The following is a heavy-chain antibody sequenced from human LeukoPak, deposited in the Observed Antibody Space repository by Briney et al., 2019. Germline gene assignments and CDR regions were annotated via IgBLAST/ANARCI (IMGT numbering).Heavy chain of an antibody. J-gene: IGHJ4*02. CDR3: ARGGDGGWYLFDY. CDR2: IYYSGST. D-gene: IGHD6-19*01. V-gene: IGHV4-59*01. Sequence: TSETLSLTCTVSGGSISSYYWSWLRQPPGKGLEWIGYIYYSGSTNYNPSLKSRVTISVDTSKNQFSLKLSSVTAADTAVYYCARGGDGGWYLFDYWGQGTLVTVSS. CDR1: GGSISSYY.